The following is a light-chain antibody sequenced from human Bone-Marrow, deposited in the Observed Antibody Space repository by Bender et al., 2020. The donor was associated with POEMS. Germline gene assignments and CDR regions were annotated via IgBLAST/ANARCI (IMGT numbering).Light chain of an antibody. J-gene: IGLJ2*01. CDR1: ASDRGTTP. V-gene: IGLV1-44*01. Sequence: QSVLTQPPSASATPGQRVTISCSRSASDRGTTPINWYQHLPGTAPKLIIYNSDQRPSGVPDRFSGSMSGTSATLGITGLQTGDEADYYCETWDDTLSAGVFGGGTKLTVL. CDR2: NSD. CDR3: ETWDDTLSAGV.